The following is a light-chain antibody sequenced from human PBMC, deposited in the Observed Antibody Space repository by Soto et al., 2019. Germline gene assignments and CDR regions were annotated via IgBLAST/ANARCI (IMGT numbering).Light chain of an antibody. CDR2: AAS. Sequence: DLQMTQSPSSLSASVGDRVTITCRASQTISSYLHWYQQNPGKAPKLLTYAASSLQSGVTSRFRRYGSGTYFTLNIISLQPEDFATYYCQQSASIPYTFGEGTKLEIK. CDR3: QQSASIPYT. CDR1: QTISSY. V-gene: IGKV1-39*01. J-gene: IGKJ2*01.